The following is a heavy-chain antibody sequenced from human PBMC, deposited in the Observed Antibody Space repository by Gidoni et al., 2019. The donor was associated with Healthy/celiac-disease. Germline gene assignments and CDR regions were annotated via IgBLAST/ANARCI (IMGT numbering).Heavy chain of an antibody. Sequence: QVQLQESGPGLVKPSGTLSLTCAVSGGSISSSNWWSWVRQPPGKGLEWVCEIHHSGSTNYNPSLKSRGTISLDKSKNQFSLKLSSVTAADTAVYYCASGARQRGYYFDYWGQGTLVTVSS. D-gene: IGHD1-26*01. J-gene: IGHJ4*02. V-gene: IGHV4-4*02. CDR2: IHHSGST. CDR3: ASGARQRGYYFDY. CDR1: GGSISSSNW.